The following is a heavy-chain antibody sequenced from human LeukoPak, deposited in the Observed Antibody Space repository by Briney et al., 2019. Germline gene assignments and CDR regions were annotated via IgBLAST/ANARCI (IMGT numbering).Heavy chain of an antibody. CDR3: ARDGSGWYYFDY. V-gene: IGHV3-20*04. CDR2: VSWNGGNT. CDR1: GFTFVDYG. J-gene: IGHJ4*02. D-gene: IGHD6-19*01. Sequence: GGSLRLSCAASGFTFVDYGMSWVRQAPGKGLEWVSSVSWNGGNTGYADSVKARFTISRDNAKNSLYLQMNSLRSEDTAVYYCARDGSGWYYFDYWGQGTLVTVSS.